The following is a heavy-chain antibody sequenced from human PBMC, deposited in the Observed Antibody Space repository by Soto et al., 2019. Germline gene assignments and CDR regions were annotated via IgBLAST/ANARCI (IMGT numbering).Heavy chain of an antibody. CDR3: ARELRYFDWLLSAYYGMDV. J-gene: IGHJ6*02. D-gene: IGHD3-9*01. V-gene: IGHV3-74*01. Sequence: EVQLVESGGGLVQPGGSLRLSCAASGFTFSSYWMHWVRQAPGKGLVWVSRINSDGSSTSYADSVKGRFTISRDNAKNTLYLQMNSLRAEDTAVYYCARELRYFDWLLSAYYGMDVWGQGTTVTVSS. CDR1: GFTFSSYW. CDR2: INSDGSST.